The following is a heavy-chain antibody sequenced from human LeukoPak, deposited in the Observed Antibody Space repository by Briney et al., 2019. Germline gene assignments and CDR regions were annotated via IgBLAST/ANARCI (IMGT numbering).Heavy chain of an antibody. J-gene: IGHJ4*02. CDR1: SGPISSNNHF. CDR2: IDYSGTT. Sequence: SETLSLTCTVSSGPISSNNHFGGWIRQPQGKVLEWIVNIDYSGTTDYNPSLKSRVSISVDTSKKHFYLKLNSVTAADTAVYYCVSDRQHCSGGNCYSEDLPEYWGQGTRVTVSS. D-gene: IGHD2-15*01. V-gene: IGHV4-39*07. CDR3: VSDRQHCSGGNCYSEDLPEY.